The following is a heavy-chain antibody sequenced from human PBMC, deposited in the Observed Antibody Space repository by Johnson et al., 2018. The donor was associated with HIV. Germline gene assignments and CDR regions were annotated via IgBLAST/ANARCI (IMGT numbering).Heavy chain of an antibody. D-gene: IGHD1-26*01. V-gene: IGHV3-20*04. Sequence: EVQLVESGGGVLRPGGSLRLSCEGFKFIFGDHGLSWVRQVPGKGLEWVSGIDWNGRRPAYADSVKGRCTISRDNDRNSLYLQVNNLRVEDTAMYFCVRRDSGSLSFDLWGQGTMVIVSS. CDR2: IDWNGRRP. J-gene: IGHJ3*01. CDR3: VRRDSGSLSFDL. CDR1: KFIFGDHG.